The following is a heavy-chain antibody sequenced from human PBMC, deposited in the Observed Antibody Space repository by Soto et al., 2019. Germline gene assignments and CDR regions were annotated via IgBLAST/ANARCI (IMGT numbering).Heavy chain of an antibody. CDR3: VKDESINWYSGHFRH. V-gene: IGHV3-48*04. J-gene: IGHJ1*01. D-gene: IGHD6-13*01. CDR1: GFTFSDYS. CDR2: FSRFSGVI. Sequence: PGGSLRLSCAASGFTFSDYSMNWVRQAPGKGLEWVSYFSRFSGVIFYADSVEGRFTISRDNAKNSLHLQMNSLSAEDTAFYYCVKDESINWYSGHFRHWGQGTLVTVSS.